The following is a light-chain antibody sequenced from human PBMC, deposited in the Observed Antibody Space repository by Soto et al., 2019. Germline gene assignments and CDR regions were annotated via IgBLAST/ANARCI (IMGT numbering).Light chain of an antibody. CDR2: EVS. Sequence: QSVLTLPACVSGCPGQSITISCTGTRSDVGSYNLVSWYQQHPGKAPKLMIYEVSKRPSGVSDRFSGSKSGNTASLTISGLRGEDEADYYCCSYAGSNYVFGTGTKVTVL. V-gene: IGLV2-23*02. CDR3: CSYAGSNYV. CDR1: RSDVGSYNL. J-gene: IGLJ1*01.